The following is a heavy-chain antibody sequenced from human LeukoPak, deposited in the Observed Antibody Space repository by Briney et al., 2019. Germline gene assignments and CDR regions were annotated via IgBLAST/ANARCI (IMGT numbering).Heavy chain of an antibody. CDR1: GFSLSTSGMC. V-gene: IGHV2-70*11. Sequence: GSGPTLVNPTQTLTLTCTFSGFSLSTSGMCVSWIRQPPGKALEWLARIDWDDDKYYSTSLMTRLTISKDTSKNQVVLTMTNMDPVDTATYYCARMSIAAANDAFDIWGQGTMVTVSS. J-gene: IGHJ3*02. D-gene: IGHD6-13*01. CDR2: IDWDDDK. CDR3: ARMSIAAANDAFDI.